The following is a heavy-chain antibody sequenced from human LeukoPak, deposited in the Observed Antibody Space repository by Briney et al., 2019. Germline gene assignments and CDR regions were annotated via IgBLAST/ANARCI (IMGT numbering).Heavy chain of an antibody. CDR3: AKVPTPLRGRYDIVATGYLGMHFDY. J-gene: IGHJ4*02. D-gene: IGHD5-12*01. CDR2: FDPEDGET. CDR1: GYTLTELS. Sequence: GASVKVSCKVSGYTLTELSMHWVRQAPGKGLEWMGGFDPEDGETIYAQKFQGRVTMTEDTSTDTAYMELNSLRAEDTAVYYCAKVPTPLRGRYDIVATGYLGMHFDYWGQGTLVTVSS. V-gene: IGHV1-24*01.